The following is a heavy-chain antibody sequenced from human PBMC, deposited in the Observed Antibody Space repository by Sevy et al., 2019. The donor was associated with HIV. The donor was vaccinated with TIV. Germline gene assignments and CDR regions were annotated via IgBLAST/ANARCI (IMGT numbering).Heavy chain of an antibody. CDR3: ARDLPPSATTVAHFDY. V-gene: IGHV3-48*03. J-gene: IGHJ4*02. CDR2: ITNSGSAE. CDR1: GFTFSSYE. D-gene: IGHD4-17*01. Sequence: GGSLRLSCAASGFTFSSYEKNWVRQAPGKGLEWVSYITNSGSAEYYSDSVRGRFTISRDNTKNSLYLQMNSLRAEDTALYYCARDLPPSATTVAHFDYWGRGTLVTVSS.